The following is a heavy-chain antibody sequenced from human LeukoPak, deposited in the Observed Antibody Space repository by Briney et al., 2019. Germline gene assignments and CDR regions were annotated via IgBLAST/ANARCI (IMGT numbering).Heavy chain of an antibody. J-gene: IGHJ5*02. CDR2: IYTSGRT. CDR3: ARGYSSSWYRNWFDP. Sequence: SETLSLTCTVSGGSISSGSYYWSWIRQPAGKGLEWIGRIYTSGRTNYKPSLKSRVTISVSTSNNQYFLKLSSVTAADTAVYYCARGYSSSWYRNWFDPWGQGTLVTVSS. D-gene: IGHD6-13*01. CDR1: GGSISSGSYY. V-gene: IGHV4-61*02.